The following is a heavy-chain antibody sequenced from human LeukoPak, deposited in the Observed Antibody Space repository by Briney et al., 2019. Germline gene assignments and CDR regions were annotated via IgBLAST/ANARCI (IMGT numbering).Heavy chain of an antibody. Sequence: PSETLSLTCTVSRGSISSYYWSWIRQPPGKGLEWIGYIYYSGSTNYNPSLKSRVTISVDTSKNQFSLKLSSVTAADTAVYYRARERDDGDYRTNWFDPWGQGTLVTVSS. V-gene: IGHV4-59*01. J-gene: IGHJ5*02. D-gene: IGHD4-17*01. CDR1: RGSISSYY. CDR3: ARERDDGDYRTNWFDP. CDR2: IYYSGST.